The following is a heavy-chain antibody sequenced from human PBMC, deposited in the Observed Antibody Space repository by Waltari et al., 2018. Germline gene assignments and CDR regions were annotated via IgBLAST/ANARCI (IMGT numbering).Heavy chain of an antibody. D-gene: IGHD6-6*01. V-gene: IGHV3-73*02. CDR1: GITFSGSA. Sequence: EVQLVESGGGLVQPGGSLKLSCAASGITFSGSAMHWVRQASGNGRELGGRMRSNANSYATECASSVKGRFTTSRDDSKNTAYLQMNSLKTDDTAVYYCTRQAHYSIADYWGQGTLVTVSS. J-gene: IGHJ4*02. CDR3: TRQAHYSIADY. CDR2: MRSNANSYAT.